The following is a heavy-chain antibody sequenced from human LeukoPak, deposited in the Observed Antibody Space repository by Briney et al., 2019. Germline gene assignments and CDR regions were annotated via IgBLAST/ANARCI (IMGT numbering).Heavy chain of an antibody. Sequence: SETLSLTCTVSGGSISSYYWSWIRQPAGKGLEGIGRIYKSGRTNYTPSLKSRVTMSVDTSKNQFSLKLSSVTAADTAVHYCARDMPYYDSSGYRFDYWGQGTLVTVSS. V-gene: IGHV4-4*07. D-gene: IGHD3-22*01. CDR3: ARDMPYYDSSGYRFDY. J-gene: IGHJ4*02. CDR2: IYKSGRT. CDR1: GGSISSYY.